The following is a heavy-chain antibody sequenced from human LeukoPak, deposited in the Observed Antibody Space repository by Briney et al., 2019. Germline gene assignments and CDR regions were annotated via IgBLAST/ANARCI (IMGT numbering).Heavy chain of an antibody. V-gene: IGHV3-21*01. CDR1: GFTLSSYT. J-gene: IGHJ4*02. D-gene: IGHD2-2*01. Sequence: GGSLRLSCAASGFTLSSYTMNWVRQAPGKGLEWVSSITSSSSYIYYADSVKGRFTISRDNAKNSLYLQMNSLRAEDTAVYYCARRLYCSSTSCSYYFDYWGQGTLVTVSS. CDR2: ITSSSSYI. CDR3: ARRLYCSSTSCSYYFDY.